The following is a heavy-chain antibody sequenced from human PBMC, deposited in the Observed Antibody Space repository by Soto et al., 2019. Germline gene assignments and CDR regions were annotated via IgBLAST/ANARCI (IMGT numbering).Heavy chain of an antibody. V-gene: IGHV1-69*06. CDR2: IIPLFGTP. J-gene: IGHJ4*02. CDR1: GDTFTSYA. CDR3: ARNGVAGMDH. Sequence: GASVKVSCKASGDTFTSYAFSWVRQAPGQGLEWMGGIIPLFGTPNYARKFQGRLTITADKSTSTVYMEMSGLNSDDTAVYYCARNGVAGMDHWGQGTRVTVSS. D-gene: IGHD3-3*01.